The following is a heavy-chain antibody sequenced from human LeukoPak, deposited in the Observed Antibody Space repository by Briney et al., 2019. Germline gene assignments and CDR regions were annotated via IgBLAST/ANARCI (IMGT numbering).Heavy chain of an antibody. Sequence: SETLSLTCAVSGGSIGSTNWWSWVRQLPGKGLEWIGEIYHSGNTNYNPSLKSRVTISADKSKNQFSLKLSSVTAADTAVYYCAWTGIVGGTNIDYWGQGTLVTVSS. V-gene: IGHV4-4*02. CDR3: AWTGIVGGTNIDY. CDR2: IYHSGNT. D-gene: IGHD1-26*01. CDR1: GGSIGSTNW. J-gene: IGHJ4*02.